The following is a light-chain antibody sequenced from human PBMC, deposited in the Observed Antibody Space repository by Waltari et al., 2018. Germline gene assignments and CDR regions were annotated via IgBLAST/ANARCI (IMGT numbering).Light chain of an antibody. CDR2: DVT. Sequence: SALTQPRPVSGSPGQSVTISCTGTSRDVGAYYYVSWFQQYPGKAPKLVIYDVTQRPSGVPDRFSGFKSGNTSYLTISGLQAEDEADYFCYSFAGTYTFVVFGGGTKLTVL. CDR1: SRDVGAYYY. V-gene: IGLV2-11*01. CDR3: YSFAGTYTFVV. J-gene: IGLJ2*01.